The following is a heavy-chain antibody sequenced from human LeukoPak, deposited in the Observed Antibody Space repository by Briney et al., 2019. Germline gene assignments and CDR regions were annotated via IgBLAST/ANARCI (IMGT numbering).Heavy chain of an antibody. Sequence: GASVKVSCKASGYTFTGYYLHWVRQAPGQGLEWMGWINPNSGSTNYAQKFQGRVTMTRDTSINAAFMELSGLRFDDTAVYYCARVGIGVLHFDYWGQGTLVTVSS. CDR2: INPNSGST. CDR1: GYTFTGYY. D-gene: IGHD3-3*01. CDR3: ARVGIGVLHFDY. J-gene: IGHJ4*02. V-gene: IGHV1-2*02.